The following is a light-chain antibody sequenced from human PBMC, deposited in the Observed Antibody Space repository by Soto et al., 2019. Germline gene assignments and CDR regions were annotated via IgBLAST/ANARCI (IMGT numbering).Light chain of an antibody. CDR3: QQYGSSPLYT. CDR2: AAS. Sequence: EIVLTQSPGTLSLSPGETATHSCRASQSVSHLAWYQQKPGQAPRLLVYAASSRATGIPDRFSGSGSGTDFTLTISRLEPEDFAVYYCQQYGSSPLYTVGQGTRLEIK. CDR1: QSVSH. J-gene: IGKJ2*01. V-gene: IGKV3-20*01.